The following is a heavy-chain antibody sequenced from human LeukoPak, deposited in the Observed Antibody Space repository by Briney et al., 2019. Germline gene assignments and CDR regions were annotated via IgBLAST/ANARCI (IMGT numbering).Heavy chain of an antibody. Sequence: GASVTVSCKVSGYTLTELSMHWVRQAPGKGLEWMGRIIPILGIANYAQKFQGRVTITADKSTSTAYMELSSLRSEDTAVYYCARTLSDYDSSGYGLDYWGQGTLVTVSS. D-gene: IGHD3-22*01. CDR2: IIPILGIA. CDR1: GYTLTELS. CDR3: ARTLSDYDSSGYGLDY. J-gene: IGHJ4*02. V-gene: IGHV1-69*02.